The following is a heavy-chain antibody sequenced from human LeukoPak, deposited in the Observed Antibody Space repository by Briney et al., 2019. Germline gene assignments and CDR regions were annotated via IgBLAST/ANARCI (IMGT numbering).Heavy chain of an antibody. V-gene: IGHV1-2*02. CDR2: INPNSGGT. Sequence: GASAKVSCKASGYTFTGYYMHWVRQAPGQGLEWMGWINPNSGGTNYAQKFQGRVTMTRDTSISTAYMELSRLRSDDTAVYYCARDPSGWTGWFDPWGQGTLVTVSS. CDR1: GYTFTGYY. CDR3: ARDPSGWTGWFDP. D-gene: IGHD6-19*01. J-gene: IGHJ5*02.